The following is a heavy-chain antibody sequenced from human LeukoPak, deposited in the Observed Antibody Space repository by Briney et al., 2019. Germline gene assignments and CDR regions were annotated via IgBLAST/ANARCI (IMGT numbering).Heavy chain of an antibody. CDR2: ITGSGATT. D-gene: IGHD4-11*01. CDR1: GFTFNNYV. Sequence: PGGSLRLSCAASGFTFNNYVMSWVRQAPGKGLEWVSGITGSGATTYYADSVKGRFTISRDNSKNTLYLQMNSLRAEDTAVYFCAKRPTPTTRDYWGQGTLVTVSS. V-gene: IGHV3-23*01. CDR3: AKRPTPTTRDY. J-gene: IGHJ4*02.